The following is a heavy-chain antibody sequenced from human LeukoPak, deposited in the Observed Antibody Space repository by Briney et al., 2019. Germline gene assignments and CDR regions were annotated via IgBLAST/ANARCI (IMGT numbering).Heavy chain of an antibody. CDR1: GFIFSSYG. V-gene: IGHV3-23*01. CDR3: AKDPGFLEWLLYFDY. CDR2: ISGSGGST. D-gene: IGHD3-3*01. J-gene: IGHJ4*02. Sequence: PGGSLRLSCAASGFIFSSYGMSWVRQAPGKGLEWVSAISGSGGSTYYADSVKGRFTISRDSSKNTLYLQMNSLRAEDTAVYYCAKDPGFLEWLLYFDYWGQGSLVTVSS.